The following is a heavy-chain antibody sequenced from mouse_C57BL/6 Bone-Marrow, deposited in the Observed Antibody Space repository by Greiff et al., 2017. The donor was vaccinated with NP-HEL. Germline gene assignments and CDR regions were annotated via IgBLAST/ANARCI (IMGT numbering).Heavy chain of an antibody. D-gene: IGHD2-4*01. Sequence: QVQLQQPGAELVKPGASVKLSCKASGYTFTSYWMQWVKQRPGQGLEWIGEIDPSDSYTNYNQKFKGKATLTVDTSASTAYMQLSSLTSEDSAVYYWAGARIYYDYGFAYWGQGTLVTVSA. CDR2: IDPSDSYT. CDR1: GYTFTSYW. CDR3: AGARIYYDYGFAY. V-gene: IGHV1-50*01. J-gene: IGHJ3*01.